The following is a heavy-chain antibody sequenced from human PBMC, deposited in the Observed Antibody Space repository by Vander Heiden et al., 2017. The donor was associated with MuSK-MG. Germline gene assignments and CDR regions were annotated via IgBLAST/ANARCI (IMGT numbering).Heavy chain of an antibody. Sequence: EVQLLESGGDLVQPGGSLRLYCLASGFTFSSYDMNWVRQAPGKGLGWVSGISGSGGSTNYADSVKGRFTISRDNSENTLYLQMNSLRAEDTAVYYCATYMAMFFGGQGTLVTVSS. V-gene: IGHV3-23*01. CDR2: ISGSGGST. J-gene: IGHJ4*02. CDR3: ATYMAMFF. D-gene: IGHD3-10*02. CDR1: GFTFSSYD.